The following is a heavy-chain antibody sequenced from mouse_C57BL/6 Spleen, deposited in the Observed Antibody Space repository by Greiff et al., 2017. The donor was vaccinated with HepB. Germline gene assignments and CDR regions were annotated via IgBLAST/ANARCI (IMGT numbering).Heavy chain of an antibody. CDR1: GYAFSSYW. CDR2: IYPGDGDT. J-gene: IGHJ4*01. Sequence: VMLVESGAELVKPGASVKISCKASGYAFSSYWMNWVKQRPGKGLEWIGQIYPGDGDTNYNGKFKGKATLTADKSSSTAYMQLSSLTSEDSAVYFCAHSFYYAMDYWGQGTSVTVSS. CDR3: AHSFYYAMDY. V-gene: IGHV1-80*01. D-gene: IGHD2-12*01.